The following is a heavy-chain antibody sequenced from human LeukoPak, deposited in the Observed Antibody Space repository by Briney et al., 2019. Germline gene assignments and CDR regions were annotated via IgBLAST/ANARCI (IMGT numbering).Heavy chain of an antibody. V-gene: IGHV1-2*02. J-gene: IGHJ5*02. CDR1: GYTFTGYY. CDR2: INPNSGGT. Sequence: ASVKVSCKASGYTFTGYYMHWVRQAPGQGLEWMGWINPNSGGTNYAQKFQGRVTMTRDTSISTAYMELSRLRSDDTAVYYCARDGGILWFGESQDWFDPWGQGTLVTVSS. D-gene: IGHD3-10*01. CDR3: ARDGGILWFGESQDWFDP.